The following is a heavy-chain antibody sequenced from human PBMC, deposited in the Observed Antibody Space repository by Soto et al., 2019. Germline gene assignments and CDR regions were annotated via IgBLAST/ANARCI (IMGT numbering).Heavy chain of an antibody. CDR3: ARAPNYYDSSGYGGKAFDI. J-gene: IGHJ3*02. CDR2: IYDSGST. CDR1: GGSISSYY. V-gene: IGHV4-59*01. D-gene: IGHD3-22*01. Sequence: PSETLSLTCTVSGGSISSYYWSWIRQPPGQGLEWIGYIYDSGSTNYNPSLKSRVTISVDTSKNQFSLKLSSVTAADTAVYYCARAPNYYDSSGYGGKAFDIWGQGTMVTVSS.